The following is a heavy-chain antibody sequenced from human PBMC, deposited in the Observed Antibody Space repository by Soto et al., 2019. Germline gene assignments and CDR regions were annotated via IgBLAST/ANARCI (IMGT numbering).Heavy chain of an antibody. J-gene: IGHJ4*02. V-gene: IGHV1-69*13. CDR2: IIPIFGTA. Sequence: SVKVSCKASGRTFSSYAISWVRQAPGQGLEWMGGIIPIFGTANYAQKFQGRVTITSDEYTSTAYMELSSLRSEDTAVYYCARVSGIQLWFGYWGQGTLVTVSS. D-gene: IGHD5-18*01. CDR3: ARVSGIQLWFGY. CDR1: GRTFSSYA.